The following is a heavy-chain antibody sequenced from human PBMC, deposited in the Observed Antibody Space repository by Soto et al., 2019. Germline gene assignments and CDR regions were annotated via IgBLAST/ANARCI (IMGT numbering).Heavy chain of an antibody. D-gene: IGHD3-3*01. V-gene: IGHV4-38-2*02. CDR2: IYHSGST. CDR1: GYSISIGYY. CDR3: ARDWCYDFWSGYYTGYYGMDV. J-gene: IGHJ6*02. Sequence: SETLSLTCAVSGYSISIGYYCGCIRQPPGKGLEWIGSIYHSGSTYYNPSLKSRVTISVDTSKNQFSLKLSSVTAADTAVYYCARDWCYDFWSGYYTGYYGMDVWGQGTTVTVSS.